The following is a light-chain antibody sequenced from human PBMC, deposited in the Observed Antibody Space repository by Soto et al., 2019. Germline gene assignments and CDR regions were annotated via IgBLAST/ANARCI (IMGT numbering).Light chain of an antibody. J-gene: IGLJ1*01. Sequence: QSVLTQPPSVSAAPGQRVTISCSRSASNIGNNSVSWYQQLPGAAPKLLIYDDNNRPSGIPDRFSGSKSGTSATLGITGLQTGDEADYYCGTWDTSLPACVFGPGTKLTVL. CDR2: DDN. V-gene: IGLV1-51*01. CDR3: GTWDTSLPACV. CDR1: ASNIGNNS.